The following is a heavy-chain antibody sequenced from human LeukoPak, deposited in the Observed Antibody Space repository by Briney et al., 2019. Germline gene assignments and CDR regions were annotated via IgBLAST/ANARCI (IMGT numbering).Heavy chain of an antibody. CDR3: AKNVDTAMVFDY. J-gene: IGHJ4*02. V-gene: IGHV4-39*01. Sequence: SETLSLTCTVSGGSISSSSYYWGWIRQPPGKGLEWIGSIYYSGSTYYNPSLKGRVTISVDTSKNQFSLKLSSVTAADTAVYYCAKNVDTAMVFDYWGQGTLVTVSS. D-gene: IGHD5-18*01. CDR1: GGSISSSSYY. CDR2: IYYSGST.